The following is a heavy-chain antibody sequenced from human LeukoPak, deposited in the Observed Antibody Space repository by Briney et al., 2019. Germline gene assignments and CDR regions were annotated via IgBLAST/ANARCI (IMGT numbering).Heavy chain of an antibody. Sequence: GSSVKVSCKASGGTFSSYAISWVRQAPGQGLEWMGGIIPIFGTANYAQKFQDRVTITTDESTSTAYMELSSLRSEDTAVYYCASSPFAGFGELVWGQGTLVTVSS. J-gene: IGHJ4*02. CDR3: ASSPFAGFGELV. CDR1: GGTFSSYA. CDR2: IIPIFGTA. V-gene: IGHV1-69*05. D-gene: IGHD3-10*01.